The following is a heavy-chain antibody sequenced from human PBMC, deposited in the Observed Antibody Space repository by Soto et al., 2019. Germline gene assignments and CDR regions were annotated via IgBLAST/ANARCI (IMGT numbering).Heavy chain of an antibody. V-gene: IGHV4-4*07. J-gene: IGHJ5*02. D-gene: IGHD3-3*01. CDR3: ARGQRFSDSFDP. Sequence: SDTLYLTCTVSGGAISSYYWTWIRQPAGKGLEWIGRIYSSGGTKYNPSLKSRVDMSLDMSKNQFSLRLNSVTAADTAVYYCARGQRFSDSFDPWGQGTLVTVSS. CDR1: GGAISSYY. CDR2: IYSSGGT.